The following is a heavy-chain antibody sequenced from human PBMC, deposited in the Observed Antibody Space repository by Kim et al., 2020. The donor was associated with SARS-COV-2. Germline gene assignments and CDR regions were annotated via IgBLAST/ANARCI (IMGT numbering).Heavy chain of an antibody. D-gene: IGHD6-13*01. CDR3: AIVRDSTPEYYLDY. J-gene: IGHJ4*02. V-gene: IGHV3-33*01. CDR1: GLTFGSYA. Sequence: GGSLRLSCAASGLTFGSYAMHWFRQAPGKGLEWVAVIWYDGSNKNYADSVKGLFTISRDNSKNTLSLQMNSLRAEDTAVYYCAIVRDSTPEYYLDYWGQGTLVTVSS. CDR2: IWYDGSNK.